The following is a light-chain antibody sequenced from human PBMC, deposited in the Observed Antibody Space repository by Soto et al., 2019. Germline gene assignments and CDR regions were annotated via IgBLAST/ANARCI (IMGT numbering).Light chain of an antibody. V-gene: IGLV2-14*03. J-gene: IGLJ1*01. CDR3: TSWTTSTHYV. CDR1: SSDIGAYNF. Sequence: QSVLTQPASVSGSPGQSITISCTGTSSDIGAYNFVSWYQQHPGKAPKLMLYDVNIRPSGVSNRFSGSKSGNTASLTISGLQAEDEADYYCTSWTTSTHYVFGTGTKVTVL. CDR2: DVN.